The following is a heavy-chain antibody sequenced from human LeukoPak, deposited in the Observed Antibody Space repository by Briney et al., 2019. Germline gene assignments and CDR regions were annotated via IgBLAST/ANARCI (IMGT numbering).Heavy chain of an antibody. V-gene: IGHV3-23*01. Sequence: GGSLRLSCAASGFTFSSYAMSWVRQAPGKGLEWVSAISGSGGSTYYADSVKGRFTISRDNAKNSLYLHMNSLRAEDTALYYCARAGVGIAAAGSDAFDIRGQGTMVTVSS. CDR1: GFTFSSYA. CDR3: ARAGVGIAAAGSDAFDI. J-gene: IGHJ3*02. D-gene: IGHD6-13*01. CDR2: ISGSGGST.